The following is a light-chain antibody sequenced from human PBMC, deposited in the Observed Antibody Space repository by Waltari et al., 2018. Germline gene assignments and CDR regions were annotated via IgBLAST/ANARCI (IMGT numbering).Light chain of an antibody. J-gene: IGLJ2*01. CDR3: ATWDDRLTGVV. CDR1: YPNIGSNI. CDR2: SND. Sequence: QSVLTQPPSASGTPVQRVSISCSGSYPNIGSNIVTWYQQLPGTAPKLLIYSNDYRPSGVPDRFSGSKSGTSASLAISGLQSEDEAEYYCATWDDRLTGVVFGGGTRVTVL. V-gene: IGLV1-44*01.